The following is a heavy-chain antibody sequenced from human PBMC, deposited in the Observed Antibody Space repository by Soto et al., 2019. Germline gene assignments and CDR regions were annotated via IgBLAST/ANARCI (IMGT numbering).Heavy chain of an antibody. J-gene: IGHJ5*02. D-gene: IGHD6-13*01. Sequence: SETLSLTCAVYGGSFSGYYWSWIRQPPGKGLEWIGEINHSGSTNYNPSLKSRVTISVDTSKNQFSLKLSSVTAADTAVYYCARDAADWFDPWGQGTLVTAPQ. V-gene: IGHV4-34*01. CDR2: INHSGST. CDR3: ARDAADWFDP. CDR1: GGSFSGYY.